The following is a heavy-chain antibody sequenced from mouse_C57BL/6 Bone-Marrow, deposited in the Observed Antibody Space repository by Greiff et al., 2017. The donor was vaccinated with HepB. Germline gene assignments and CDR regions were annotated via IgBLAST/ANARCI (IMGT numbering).Heavy chain of an antibody. Sequence: ESGPGLVKPSQSLSLTCSVTGYSITSGYYWNWIRQFPGNKLEWMGYISYDGSNNYNPSLKNRISITRDTSKNQFFLKLNSVTTEDTATYYCARDRGGYDRFAYWGQGTLVTVSA. J-gene: IGHJ3*01. V-gene: IGHV3-6*01. CDR2: ISYDGSN. CDR3: ARDRGGYDRFAY. CDR1: GYSITSGYY. D-gene: IGHD2-2*01.